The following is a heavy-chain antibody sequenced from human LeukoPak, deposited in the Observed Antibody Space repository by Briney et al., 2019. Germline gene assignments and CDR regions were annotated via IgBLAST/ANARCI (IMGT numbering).Heavy chain of an antibody. V-gene: IGHV4-59*01. Sequence: PSETLSLTCAVYGGSFSGYYWNWIRQPPGKGLEWIGYIYYTGSTNYNPSLKSRVTMSVDTSKNQFSLNLRSVTPEDTAVYYCARNLIPEQLVLNFWGQGTLVTVS. J-gene: IGHJ4*02. CDR3: ARNLIPEQLVLNF. CDR1: GGSFSGYY. D-gene: IGHD6-13*01. CDR2: IYYTGST.